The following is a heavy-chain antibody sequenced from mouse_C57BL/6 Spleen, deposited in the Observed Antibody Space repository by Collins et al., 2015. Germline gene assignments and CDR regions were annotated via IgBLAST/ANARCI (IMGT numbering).Heavy chain of an antibody. J-gene: IGHJ3*01. CDR1: GYTFTSYW. V-gene: IGHV1-69*01. D-gene: IGHD1-1*01. CDR3: ARRGSSSGFAY. CDR2: IDPSDSYT. Sequence: QVQLQQPGAELVMPGASVKLSCKASGYTFTSYWMHWVKQRPGQGLEWIGEIDPSDSYTNYNQKFKGKSTLTVDKSSSTAYMQLSSLTSEDSAVYYCARRGSSSGFAYWGQGTLVTVSA.